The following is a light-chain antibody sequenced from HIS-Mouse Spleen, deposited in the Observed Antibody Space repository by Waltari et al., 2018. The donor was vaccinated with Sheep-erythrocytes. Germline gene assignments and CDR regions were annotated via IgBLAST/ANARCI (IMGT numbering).Light chain of an antibody. J-gene: IGLJ3*02. Sequence: QSALTQPRSVSGSPGQSVTISCTGTSIDVGGYNYVSWYQQHPGKAPKLMIYDVSKRPSGVPDRFSGSKSGNTASLTISGLQAEDEADYYCCSYAGSYTFWVFGGGTKLTVL. CDR1: SIDVGGYNY. CDR3: CSYAGSYTFWV. CDR2: DVS. V-gene: IGLV2-11*01.